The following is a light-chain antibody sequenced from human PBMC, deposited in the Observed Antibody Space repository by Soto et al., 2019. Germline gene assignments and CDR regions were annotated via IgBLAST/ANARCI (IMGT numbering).Light chain of an antibody. CDR2: DAA. J-gene: IGKJ1*01. Sequence: DIQMTQSPSSLSASVGDRVIITCRATQSVAKYVNWYQQKPGKAPNLLIYDAATLQSGVPSRFSGSRSGTEYTLTIGSLQPEDFATYYCQQLNGSPWTFGQGTKVEI. V-gene: IGKV1-39*01. CDR1: QSVAKY. CDR3: QQLNGSPWT.